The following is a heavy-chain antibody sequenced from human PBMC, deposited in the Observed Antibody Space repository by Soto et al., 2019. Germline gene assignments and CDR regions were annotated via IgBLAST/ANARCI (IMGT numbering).Heavy chain of an antibody. Sequence: PGGSLRLSCAASGFTFSSYWMHWVRQAPGKGLVWVSRINSDGSSTSYADSVKGRFTISRDNAKNTLYLQMNSLRAEDTAVYYCARPQIARDAFDIWGQGAMVTVSS. V-gene: IGHV3-74*01. CDR3: ARPQIARDAFDI. CDR2: INSDGSST. J-gene: IGHJ3*02. CDR1: GFTFSSYW.